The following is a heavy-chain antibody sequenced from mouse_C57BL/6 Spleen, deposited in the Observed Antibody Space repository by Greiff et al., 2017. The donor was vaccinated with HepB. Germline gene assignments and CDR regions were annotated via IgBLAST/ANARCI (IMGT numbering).Heavy chain of an antibody. CDR2: IYPGDGDT. CDR3: ARGVDYATSWFAY. CDR1: GYAFSSYW. V-gene: IGHV1-80*01. Sequence: VQLQQSGAELVKPGASVKISCKASGYAFSSYWMNWVKQRPGKGLEWIGQIYPGDGDTNYNGKFKGKATLTADKSSSTAYMQLSSLTSEDSAVYFCARGVDYATSWFAYWGQGTRVTVSA. J-gene: IGHJ3*01. D-gene: IGHD2-4*01.